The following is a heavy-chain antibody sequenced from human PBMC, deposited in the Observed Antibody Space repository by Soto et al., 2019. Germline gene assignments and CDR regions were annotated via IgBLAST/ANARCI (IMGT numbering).Heavy chain of an antibody. CDR1: GFTFSSYG. J-gene: IGHJ6*02. CDR2: ISYDGSNK. Sequence: GGSLRLSCAASGFTFSSYGMHWVRQAPGKGLEWVAVISYDGSNKYYADSVKGRFTISRDNSKNTLYLQMNSLRAEDTAVYYCAKDSARVVINGMDVWGQGTTVTVSS. D-gene: IGHD3-3*01. CDR3: AKDSARVVINGMDV. V-gene: IGHV3-30*18.